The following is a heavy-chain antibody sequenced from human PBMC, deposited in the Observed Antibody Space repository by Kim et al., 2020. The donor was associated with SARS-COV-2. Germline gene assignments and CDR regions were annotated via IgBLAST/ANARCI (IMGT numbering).Heavy chain of an antibody. CDR3: VKVDEEFDN. CDR1: GGSIISSTHY. V-gene: IGHV4-39*07. Sequence: SETLSHTCTVSGGSIISSTHYWGWVRQAPGKGLEWIGSVSDDGKTWYDPSLKSRVTLSIDKSNNQFFLRLTSVTAADTAVYFCVKVDEEFDNWGQGTLVT. CDR2: VSDDGKT. J-gene: IGHJ4*02.